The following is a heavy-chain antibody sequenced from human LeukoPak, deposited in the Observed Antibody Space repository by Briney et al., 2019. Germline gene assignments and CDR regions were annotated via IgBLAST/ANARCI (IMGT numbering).Heavy chain of an antibody. J-gene: IGHJ4*02. D-gene: IGHD1-26*01. Sequence: PGGSLRLSCAASGFTFSDAWMSWVRQAPGKGLEWVGRIKSKTDGGTTDYAAPVKGRFTISRDDSKNTLYLQMNSLKTEDTAVYYCTTRGGSFSIFDYWGQGTLVIVSS. V-gene: IGHV3-15*01. CDR1: GFTFSDAW. CDR3: TTRGGSFSIFDY. CDR2: IKSKTDGGTT.